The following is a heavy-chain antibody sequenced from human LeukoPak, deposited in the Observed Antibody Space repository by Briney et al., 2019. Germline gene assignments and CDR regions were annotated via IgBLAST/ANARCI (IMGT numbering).Heavy chain of an antibody. CDR2: IHHDGRI. V-gene: IGHV4/OR15-8*01. D-gene: IGHD3-16*02. Sequence: SETLSLTCDVAGGSIDSTNWWNWVRQPPGKGLEWIGEIHHDGRINYNPSLKSRVTLSVDKSKNQFSLRLNSVTAADTAMYYCARSHDHLWGNYPDYWGQGTLVTVSS. CDR3: ARSHDHLWGNYPDY. J-gene: IGHJ4*02. CDR1: GGSIDSTNW.